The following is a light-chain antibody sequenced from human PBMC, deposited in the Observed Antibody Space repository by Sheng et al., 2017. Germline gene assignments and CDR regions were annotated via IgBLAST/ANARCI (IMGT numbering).Light chain of an antibody. CDR2: GAS. J-gene: IGKJ1*01. Sequence: EIVLTQSPATLSLSPGERATLSCRASQSVSSYLAWYQQKPGQAPRLLIHGASSRATGVPDRFSGDGSGTDFTLTISMLEPEDFAVYYCQQFADSRWTFGQGTRVEIK. CDR1: QSVSSY. V-gene: IGKV3-20*01. CDR3: QQFADSRWT.